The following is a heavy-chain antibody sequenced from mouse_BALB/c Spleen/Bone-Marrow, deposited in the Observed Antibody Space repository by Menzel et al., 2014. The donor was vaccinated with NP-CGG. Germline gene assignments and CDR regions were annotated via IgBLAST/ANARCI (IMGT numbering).Heavy chain of an antibody. CDR3: ARGAYYGNYFDY. V-gene: IGHV1-9*01. CDR1: GHTFSSYW. J-gene: IGHJ2*01. Sequence: SGAELMKSGASGKISCKAIGHTFSSYWIEWVKQRPGQGLEWSGEILPGSGSANYNEKFKGKAAFTADTSSNTAYMQLSSLTSEDSAVYYCARGAYYGNYFDYWGQGTTLTVSS. D-gene: IGHD2-10*01. CDR2: ILPGSGSA.